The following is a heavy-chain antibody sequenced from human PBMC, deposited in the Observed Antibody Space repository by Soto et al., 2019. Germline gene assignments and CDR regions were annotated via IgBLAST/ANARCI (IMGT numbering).Heavy chain of an antibody. CDR3: ARDVGGYTYGYVFDY. Sequence: PSETLSLTCVVSGGSISSSTWWSWVRQSPGKGLEWIGEIYHSGSTNYNPSFKSRLTMSIDKSKNQFSLNLSSVTAADTAVYYCARDVGGYTYGYVFDYWGQGTLVTVSS. CDR2: IYHSGST. CDR1: GGSISSSTW. J-gene: IGHJ4*02. D-gene: IGHD5-18*01. V-gene: IGHV4-4*02.